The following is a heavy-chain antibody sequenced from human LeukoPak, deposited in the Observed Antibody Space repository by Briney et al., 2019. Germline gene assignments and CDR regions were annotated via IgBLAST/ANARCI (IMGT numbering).Heavy chain of an antibody. D-gene: IGHD1-26*01. J-gene: IGHJ4*02. CDR3: ASDPEWEQDQFDY. V-gene: IGHV3-23*01. CDR1: GFTFSSYA. Sequence: GGSLRLSCAASGFTFSSYAMSWVRQAPGKGLEWVSGISGSGGSTYYADSVKGRFTISRDNSKNTLYLQMNSLRAEDTAVYYCASDPEWEQDQFDYWGQGTLVTVSS. CDR2: ISGSGGST.